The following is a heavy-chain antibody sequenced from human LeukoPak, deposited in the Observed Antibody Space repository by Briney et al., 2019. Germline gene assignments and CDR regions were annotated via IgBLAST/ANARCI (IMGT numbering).Heavy chain of an antibody. J-gene: IGHJ4*02. CDR2: ISSSGSTI. CDR1: GFTFSDYY. Sequence: GGSLRLSCAASGFTFSDYYMSWIRQAPGKGLEWVSYISSSGSTIYYADSVKGRFTISRDNAKNSLYLQMNSLRAEDTALYYCAKEMYYYDSSGYYGGGFDYWGQGTLVTVSS. D-gene: IGHD3-22*01. V-gene: IGHV3-11*01. CDR3: AKEMYYYDSSGYYGGGFDY.